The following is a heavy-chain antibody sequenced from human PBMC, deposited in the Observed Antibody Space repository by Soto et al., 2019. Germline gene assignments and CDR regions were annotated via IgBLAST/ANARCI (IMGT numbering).Heavy chain of an antibody. V-gene: IGHV3-23*01. J-gene: IGHJ4*02. CDR3: AKGVNYGDYAMFDY. Sequence: GGSLRLSCAAAGCTFSSDGMTWVRQAPGKGLEWVSSIINSGDNTYYADSVKGRFTISRDNSKNTLYLQMNSLRAEDTAVYYCAKGVNYGDYAMFDYWGQGTLVTVSS. CDR1: GCTFSSDG. CDR2: IINSGDNT. D-gene: IGHD4-17*01.